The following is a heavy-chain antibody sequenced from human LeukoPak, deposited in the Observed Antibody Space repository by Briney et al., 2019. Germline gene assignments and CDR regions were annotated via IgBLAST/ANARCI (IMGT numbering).Heavy chain of an antibody. CDR2: IYYSGST. CDR1: GGSISSYY. J-gene: IGHJ5*02. V-gene: IGHV4-59*01. CDR3: ASYGSGSYSHWFDP. Sequence: SETLSLTCTVSGGSISSYYWSWIRQPPGKGLEWIGYIYYSGSTNYNPSLKSRVTISVDKSKNQFSLKLSSVTAADTAVYYCASYGSGSYSHWFDPWGQGTLVTVSS. D-gene: IGHD3-10*01.